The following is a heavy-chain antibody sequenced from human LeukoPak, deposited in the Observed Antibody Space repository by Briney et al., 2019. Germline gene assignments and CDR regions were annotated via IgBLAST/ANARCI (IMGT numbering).Heavy chain of an antibody. J-gene: IGHJ4*02. D-gene: IGHD6-19*01. CDR1: GGSFSVYY. CDR2: INHSGST. Sequence: SETLSLTCAVYGGSFSVYYWSWIRQPPGKGLEWIGEINHSGSTNYNPSLKSRVTISVDTSKNQFSLKLSSVTAADTAVYYCARQVTIAVAGTDYWGQGTLVTVSP. CDR3: ARQVTIAVAGTDY. V-gene: IGHV4-34*01.